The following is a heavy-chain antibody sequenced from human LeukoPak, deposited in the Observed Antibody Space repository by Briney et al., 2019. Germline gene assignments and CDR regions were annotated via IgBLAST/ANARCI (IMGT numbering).Heavy chain of an antibody. J-gene: IGHJ4*02. Sequence: SETLSLTCTVSGGSISSGDYYWSWIRQPPGKGLEWIGYIYYSGSTYYNPSLKSRVTISVDTSKNQFSLKLSSVTAADTAVYYCARDEVGGTLFDYWGQGTLVTVSS. D-gene: IGHD1-26*01. CDR1: GGSISSGDYY. V-gene: IGHV4-30-4*01. CDR3: ARDEVGGTLFDY. CDR2: IYYSGST.